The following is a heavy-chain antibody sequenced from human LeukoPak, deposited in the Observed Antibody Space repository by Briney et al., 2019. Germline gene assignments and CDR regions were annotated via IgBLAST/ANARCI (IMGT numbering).Heavy chain of an antibody. Sequence: GGSLRLSCAASGFTFINYGMHWVRQAPGKGLEWVAFIRYDRSNQYYADSVKGRFTISRDNSKNTVYLQMNSLRAEDTAAYYCAKVSGFYFDYWGQGTLVTASS. CDR1: GFTFINYG. CDR2: IRYDRSNQ. J-gene: IGHJ4*02. CDR3: AKVSGFYFDY. V-gene: IGHV3-30*02. D-gene: IGHD3-10*01.